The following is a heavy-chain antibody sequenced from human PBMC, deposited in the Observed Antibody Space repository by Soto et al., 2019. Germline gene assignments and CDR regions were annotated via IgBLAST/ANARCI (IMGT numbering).Heavy chain of an antibody. CDR2: ISAYNGNT. CDR1: GYTFTSYG. Sequence: QVQLVQSGAEVKKPGASVKVSCKASGYTFTSYGISWVRQAPGQGLEWMGWISAYNGNTNYAQKLQGRVTMTTDTPTSTAYMELRSLRSDDTAVYYCARALTTGTTSYWFDPWGQGTLVTVSS. J-gene: IGHJ5*02. CDR3: ARALTTGTTSYWFDP. D-gene: IGHD1-7*01. V-gene: IGHV1-18*01.